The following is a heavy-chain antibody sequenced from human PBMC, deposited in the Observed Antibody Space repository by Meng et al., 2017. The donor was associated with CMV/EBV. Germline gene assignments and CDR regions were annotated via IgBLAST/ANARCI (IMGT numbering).Heavy chain of an antibody. CDR1: GFSISTSGVG. Sequence: QVPFEGSGSTSVNPTPTLPLTCTFSGFSISTSGVGVGWIRQPPGKALEWLALIYWDDDKRYSPSLKSRLTITKDTSKNQVVLTMTNMDPVDTATYYCAHKGRRMAAAGINWFDPWGQGTLVTVSS. D-gene: IGHD6-13*01. CDR2: IYWDDDK. J-gene: IGHJ5*02. V-gene: IGHV2-5*02. CDR3: AHKGRRMAAAGINWFDP.